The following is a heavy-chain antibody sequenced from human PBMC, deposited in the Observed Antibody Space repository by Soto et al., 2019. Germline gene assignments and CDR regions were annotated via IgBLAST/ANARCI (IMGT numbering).Heavy chain of an antibody. CDR3: ARDPRIAAADQSNWFDP. CDR1: GYTFTSYG. V-gene: IGHV1-18*01. D-gene: IGHD6-13*01. J-gene: IGHJ5*02. CDR2: ISAYNGNT. Sequence: QVPLVQSGAEVKKPGASVKVSCKASGYTFTSYGISWVRQAPGQGLEWMGWISAYNGNTNYAQKLQGRVTMTTDPSTSTAYMELRSLRSDDTAVYYCARDPRIAAADQSNWFDPWGQGTLVTVSS.